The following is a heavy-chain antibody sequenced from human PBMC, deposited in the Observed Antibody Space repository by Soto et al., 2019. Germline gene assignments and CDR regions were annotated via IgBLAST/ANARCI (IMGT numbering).Heavy chain of an antibody. J-gene: IGHJ4*02. V-gene: IGHV1-18*01. CDR2: ISAYNGNT. CDR3: ARDDRYYYDSSGYYGFDY. CDR1: GYTFTSYG. Sequence: ASVKVSCKASGYTFTSYGISWVRQAPGQGLERMGWISAYNGNTNYAQKLQGRVTMTTDTSTSTAYMELRSLRSDDTAVYYCARDDRYYYDSSGYYGFDYWGQGTLVTVSS. D-gene: IGHD3-22*01.